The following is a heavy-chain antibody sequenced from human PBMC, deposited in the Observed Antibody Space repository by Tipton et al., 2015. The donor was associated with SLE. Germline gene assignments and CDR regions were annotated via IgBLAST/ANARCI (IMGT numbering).Heavy chain of an antibody. Sequence: GLVKPSETLSLTCTVSGGSISSYYWSWIRQPPGKGLEWIGYIYYSGSTNSNPSLKSRVTISVDTSKNQFSLKLSSVTAADTAVYYCARIQGGIVATNNWFDPWGQGTLVTVSS. CDR3: ARIQGGIVATNNWFDP. J-gene: IGHJ5*02. D-gene: IGHD5-12*01. V-gene: IGHV4-59*12. CDR2: IYYSGST. CDR1: GGSISSYY.